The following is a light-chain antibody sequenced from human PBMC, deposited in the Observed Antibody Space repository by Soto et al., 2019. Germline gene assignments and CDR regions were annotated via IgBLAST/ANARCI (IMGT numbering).Light chain of an antibody. J-gene: IGKJ5*01. CDR3: QQYNSFYMIT. Sequence: DIQITQSPSSRPASVGDRVPITCRASQSISSYLNWYQQTPGKAPKLLLYAASTMQNGVPSRCSGTGSGTEFTLTISNLQPDDFATYVCQQYNSFYMITFGQGTRLEIK. CDR1: QSISSY. V-gene: IGKV1-39*01. CDR2: AAS.